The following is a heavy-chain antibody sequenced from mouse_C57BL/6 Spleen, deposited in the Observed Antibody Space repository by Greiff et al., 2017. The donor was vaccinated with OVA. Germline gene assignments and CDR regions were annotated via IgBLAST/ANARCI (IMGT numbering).Heavy chain of an antibody. CDR1: GYSITSGYY. CDR3: ARERITTVVAPFAY. CDR2: ISYDGSN. D-gene: IGHD1-1*01. V-gene: IGHV3-6*01. J-gene: IGHJ3*01. Sequence: EVKLMESGPGLVKPSQSLSLTCSVTGYSITSGYYWNWIRQFPGNKLEWMGYISYDGSNNYNPSLKNRISITRDTSKNQFFLKLNSVTTEDTATYYCARERITTVVAPFAYWGQGTLVTVSA.